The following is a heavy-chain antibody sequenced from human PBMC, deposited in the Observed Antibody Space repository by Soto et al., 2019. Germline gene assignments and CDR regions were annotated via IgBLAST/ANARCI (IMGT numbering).Heavy chain of an antibody. V-gene: IGHV3-30-3*01. CDR3: GRDRRFLNGYNLGFDY. D-gene: IGHD5-18*01. CDR2: ISFDGSNK. CDR1: GFTFSSYA. Sequence: QVQLVESGGGVVHHGRSLRLSCASSGFTFSSYAMPWVRQAPGNGLEWVAVISFDGSNKYYADSVKARFTISRDNSKNTLYVQMTSLRAEDTAVYYCGRDRRFLNGYNLGFDYWGQGTLVTVSS. J-gene: IGHJ4*02.